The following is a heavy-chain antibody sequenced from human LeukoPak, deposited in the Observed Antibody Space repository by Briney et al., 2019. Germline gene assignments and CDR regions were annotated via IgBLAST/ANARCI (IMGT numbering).Heavy chain of an antibody. D-gene: IGHD3-16*01. V-gene: IGHV4-38-2*02. Sequence: SETLSLTCTVSGSSMSSDHYWGWIRQPPGNGLEWIRCISDSVRAYCNPSLKRRVVLSVDPSKQQFSLNVPPVTASDTRVFYCANYGVVLATYGSPSPFVYWGQGTLVTVSS. CDR1: GSSMSSDHY. CDR3: ANYGVVLATYGSPSPFVY. CDR2: ISDSVRA. J-gene: IGHJ4*02.